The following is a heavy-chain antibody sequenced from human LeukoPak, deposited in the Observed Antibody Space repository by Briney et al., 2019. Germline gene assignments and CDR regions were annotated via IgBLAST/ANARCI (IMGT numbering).Heavy chain of an antibody. V-gene: IGHV3-48*01. CDR3: AKEACIGGSCYFDY. CDR1: GFTFSSDS. CDR2: ISSSYIT. D-gene: IGHD2-15*01. J-gene: IGHJ4*02. Sequence: GGSLRLSCAASGFTFSSDSMNWVRQAPGKGPEWVSYISSSYITYYADSVKGRFTISRDNSKNTLYLQMNSLRAEDTAVYYCAKEACIGGSCYFDYWGQGTLVTVSS.